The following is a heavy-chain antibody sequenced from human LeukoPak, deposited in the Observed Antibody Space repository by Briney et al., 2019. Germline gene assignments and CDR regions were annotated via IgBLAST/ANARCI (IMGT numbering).Heavy chain of an antibody. Sequence: ASVKVSCKASGYTFTGYYIHWVRQAPGQGLEWMGWINPNSGGINYAQNFQGSITMTRDTSISTAYMELSRLRSDDTAVYYCATTRRYYYDSSGPDAFDLWGQGTMVTVSS. J-gene: IGHJ3*01. D-gene: IGHD3-22*01. V-gene: IGHV1-2*02. CDR3: ATTRRYYYDSSGPDAFDL. CDR2: INPNSGGI. CDR1: GYTFTGYY.